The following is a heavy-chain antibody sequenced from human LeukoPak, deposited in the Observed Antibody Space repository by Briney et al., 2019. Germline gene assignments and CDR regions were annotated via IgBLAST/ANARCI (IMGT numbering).Heavy chain of an antibody. CDR1: GGSFSGYY. CDR2: INHSGST. V-gene: IGHV4-34*01. D-gene: IGHD3-9*01. J-gene: IGHJ6*02. Sequence: SETLSLTCAVYGGSFSGYYWSWIRQPPGKGLEWIGEINHSGSTNYNPSLKSRVTISVDTSKNQFSLKLSSVTAADTAVYYCASLTLVGLGYYYYGMDVWGQGTTVTVSS. CDR3: ASLTLVGLGYYYYGMDV.